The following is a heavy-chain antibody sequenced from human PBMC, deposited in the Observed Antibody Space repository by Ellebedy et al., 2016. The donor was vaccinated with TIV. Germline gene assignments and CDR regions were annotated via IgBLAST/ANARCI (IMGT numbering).Heavy chain of an antibody. CDR2: VFPTWST. J-gene: IGHJ2*01. D-gene: IGHD3-10*01. CDR1: GDSISNYR. Sequence: MPSETLSLTCTVSGDSISNYRWSWIRQPAGKGLEWIGRVFPTWSTNYNPSLKSRAAMSVDTSKNQFSLRLRSVTDADTAVYYCARDEFYYHSGTSVWYFNLWGRGKLVAVSS. CDR3: ARDEFYYHSGTSVWYFNL. V-gene: IGHV4-4*07.